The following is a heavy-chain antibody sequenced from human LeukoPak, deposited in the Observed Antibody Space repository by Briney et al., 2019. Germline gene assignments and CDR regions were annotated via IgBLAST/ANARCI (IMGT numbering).Heavy chain of an antibody. J-gene: IGHJ4*02. D-gene: IGHD1-14*01. CDR3: ARDVRYFDY. Sequence: SETLSLTCTVSGGSISSSSYYWGWIRQPPGKGLEWIGSTYYSGSTYYNPSLKSRVTISVDTSKNQFSLKLSSVTAADTAVYYCARDVRYFDYWGQGTLVTVSS. CDR2: TYYSGST. CDR1: GGSISSSSYY. V-gene: IGHV4-39*07.